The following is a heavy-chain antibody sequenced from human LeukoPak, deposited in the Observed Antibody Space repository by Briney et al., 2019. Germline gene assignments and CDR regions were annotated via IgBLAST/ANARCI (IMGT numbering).Heavy chain of an antibody. CDR2: IYYSGST. CDR1: GGSISSYY. V-gene: IGHV4-59*08. J-gene: IGHJ4*02. CDR3: AGRTGTLDY. D-gene: IGHD1-7*01. Sequence: SETLSLTCTVSGGSISSYYWSWIRQPPGEGLEWIGYIYYSGSTNYNPSLTSRVTISVDTSKNQFSLKLSSVTAADTAVYYCAGRTGTLDYWGQGTLVTVSS.